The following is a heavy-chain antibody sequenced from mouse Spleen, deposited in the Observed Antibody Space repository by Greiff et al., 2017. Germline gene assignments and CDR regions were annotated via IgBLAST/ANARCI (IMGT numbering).Heavy chain of an antibody. CDR1: GFTFSDYY. D-gene: IGHD2-3*01. V-gene: IGHV5-16*01. J-gene: IGHJ2*01. CDR3: ARGGDGYLFDY. Sequence: DVQLVESEGGLVQPGSSMKLSCTASGFTFSDYYMAWVRQVPEKGLEWVANINYDGSSTYYLDSLKSRFIISRDNAKNILYLQMSSLKSEDTATYYCARGGDGYLFDYWGQGTTLTVSS. CDR2: INYDGSST.